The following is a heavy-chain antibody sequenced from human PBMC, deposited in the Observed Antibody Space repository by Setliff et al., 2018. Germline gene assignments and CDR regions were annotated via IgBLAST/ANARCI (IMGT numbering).Heavy chain of an antibody. D-gene: IGHD5-12*01. J-gene: IGHJ4*02. Sequence: SETLSLTCAVSGGSFSGYYWNWIRQAPGKGLEWIGEINHRGTTSYTPSLKGRVTISVDTSKNLFSLNIDSVTAADTAVYYCARESRFGYSGYDCAFDFWGQGMLVTVSS. CDR1: GGSFSGYY. CDR3: ARESRFGYSGYDCAFDF. CDR2: INHRGTT. V-gene: IGHV4-34*01.